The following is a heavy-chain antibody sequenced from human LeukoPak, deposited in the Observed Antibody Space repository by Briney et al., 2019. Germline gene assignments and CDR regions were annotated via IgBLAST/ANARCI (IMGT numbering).Heavy chain of an antibody. D-gene: IGHD5-12*01. V-gene: IGHV3-21*01. CDR3: ARASGYGSFDY. CDR2: IRSSSYI. J-gene: IGHJ4*02. CDR1: GFTFSSYS. Sequence: GGSLRLSCAASGFTFSSYSMNWVRQAPGKGLEWVSSIRSSSYIYYADSVKGRFTISRDNAKNSLYLQMNSLRAEDTAVYYCARASGYGSFDYWGQGTLVTVSS.